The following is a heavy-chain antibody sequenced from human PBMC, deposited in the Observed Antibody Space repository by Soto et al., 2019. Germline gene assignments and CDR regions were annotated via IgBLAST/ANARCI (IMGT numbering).Heavy chain of an antibody. Sequence: SESLSLTCTVSGGSVSSGSYYWSWIRQPPGKGLEWIGYIYYSGSTNYNPSLKSRVTISVDTSKNQFSLKLSSVTAADTAVYYCAIDRGLGYCSGGSCPRRYGMDVWGQGTTVTVSS. CDR3: AIDRGLGYCSGGSCPRRYGMDV. V-gene: IGHV4-61*01. CDR2: IYYSGST. J-gene: IGHJ6*02. D-gene: IGHD2-15*01. CDR1: GGSVSSGSYY.